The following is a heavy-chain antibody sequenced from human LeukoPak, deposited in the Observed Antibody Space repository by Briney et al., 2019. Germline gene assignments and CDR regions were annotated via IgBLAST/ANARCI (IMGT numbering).Heavy chain of an antibody. CDR3: ARKVSTGTHYYFYGMDV. J-gene: IGHJ6*02. CDR1: GFTFSSYA. V-gene: IGHV3-23*01. D-gene: IGHD1-7*01. CDR2: ISGSGGST. Sequence: GGSLRLSCAASGFTFSSYAMSWVRQAPGKGLEWVSAISGSGGSTYYADSVKGRFTISRDNSKNTLYLQMNSLRAEDTALYYCARKVSTGTHYYFYGMDVWGQGTTVTVSS.